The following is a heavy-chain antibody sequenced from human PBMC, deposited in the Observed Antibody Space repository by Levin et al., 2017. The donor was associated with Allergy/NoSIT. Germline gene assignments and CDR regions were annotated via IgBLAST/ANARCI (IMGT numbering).Heavy chain of an antibody. CDR1: GLTVSGNF. Sequence: ASVKVSCAASGLTVSGNFMSWVRQAPGKGLEWVSVIYSGGSTYYAESVKGRFTISRDNSKNTLYLQMNSLRAEDTAVYYCARGSRDGANYFEYWGQGTLVTVSS. CDR3: ARGSRDGANYFEY. V-gene: IGHV3-53*01. J-gene: IGHJ4*02. D-gene: IGHD5-24*01. CDR2: IYSGGST.